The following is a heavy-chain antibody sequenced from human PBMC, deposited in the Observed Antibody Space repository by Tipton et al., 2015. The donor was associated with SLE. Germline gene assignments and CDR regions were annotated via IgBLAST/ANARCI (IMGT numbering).Heavy chain of an antibody. D-gene: IGHD2-2*01. Sequence: VQLVQSGGGLVQPGRSLRLSCTASGFTFGEYAMSWFRQAPGKGLEWVGFIRSKAYGGTTEYAASVKGRFTISRDDSTSIAYLQMNSLKTEDTAVYYCTREVRQLSWAFDIWGQGTMVTVSS. CDR1: GFTFGEYA. J-gene: IGHJ3*02. CDR2: IRSKAYGGTT. CDR3: TREVRQLSWAFDI. V-gene: IGHV3-49*03.